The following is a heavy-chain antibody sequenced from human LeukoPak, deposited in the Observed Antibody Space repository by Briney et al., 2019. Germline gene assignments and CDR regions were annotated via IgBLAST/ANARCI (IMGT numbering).Heavy chain of an antibody. J-gene: IGHJ4*02. V-gene: IGHV3-48*01. Sequence: TGGSLRLSCAASGFTLSSYNMNWVRQAPGKGLEWISYITTSIDIISYADSVKGRFTISRDNSRNMLYLQMNSLRAEDTAVYYSTRDWNDLDYWGQGTLVTVSS. D-gene: IGHD1-1*01. CDR1: GFTLSSYN. CDR3: TRDWNDLDY. CDR2: ITTSIDII.